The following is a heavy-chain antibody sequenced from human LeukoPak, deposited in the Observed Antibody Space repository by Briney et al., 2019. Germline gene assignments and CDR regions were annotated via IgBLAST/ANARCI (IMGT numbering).Heavy chain of an antibody. D-gene: IGHD3-22*01. CDR1: GFTFSTYE. CDR2: ISRGSSTI. V-gene: IGHV3-48*03. J-gene: IGHJ3*02. CDR3: AKVIIRYYYDSSGYWDAFDI. Sequence: GGSLRLSCAASGFTFSTYEMNWVRQAPGKGLEWVSYISRGSSTIYYADSVKGRFTISRDNSKNTLYLQMNSLRAEDTAVYYCAKVIIRYYYDSSGYWDAFDIWGQGTMVTVSS.